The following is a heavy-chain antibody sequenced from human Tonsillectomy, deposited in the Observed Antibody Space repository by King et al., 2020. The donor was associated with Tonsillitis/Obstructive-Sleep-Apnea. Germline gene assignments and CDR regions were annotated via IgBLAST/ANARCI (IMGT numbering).Heavy chain of an antibody. CDR2: ITSSGSTI. J-gene: IGHJ4*02. CDR1: GFSFSNYE. D-gene: IGHD2-2*01. V-gene: IGHV3-48*03. Sequence: DVQLVESGGGLVQPGGSLRLSCTASGFSFSNYEMNWVRQAPGKGLEWVSYITSSGSTIYYADSVKGRFTISRDNGKNSLYLQMSSLRIEDTAVYYCVREGYCSGISCSLRDWGQGTLVTVSS. CDR3: VREGYCSGISCSLRD.